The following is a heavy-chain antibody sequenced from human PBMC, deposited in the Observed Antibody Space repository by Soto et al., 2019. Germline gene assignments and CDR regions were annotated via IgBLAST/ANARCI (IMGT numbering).Heavy chain of an antibody. Sequence: QVQLVQSGAEVKKPGSSVKVSCKASGGTFSSYAISWVRQAPGQGLEWMGGIIPIFGTANYAQKFQGRVTITADKYTSTAYMELSRLRSEDTAVYYCATSGYYYDSSGYYPLRYFDLWGRGTLVTVSS. CDR3: ATSGYYYDSSGYYPLRYFDL. V-gene: IGHV1-69*06. D-gene: IGHD3-22*01. CDR2: IIPIFGTA. CDR1: GGTFSSYA. J-gene: IGHJ2*01.